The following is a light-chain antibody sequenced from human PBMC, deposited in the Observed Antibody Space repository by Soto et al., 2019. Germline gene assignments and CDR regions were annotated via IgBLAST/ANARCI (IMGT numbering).Light chain of an antibody. Sequence: QSVLTQPPSASGAPGQRVTISCSGARSNIGSNYVYWYQQFPGTAPKLLISRNNERPSGVPDRFSGSKSGTSASLAISGLRSEDESDYYCAPRDHRLTTGVFGTGTKVTVL. CDR3: APRDHRLTTGV. CDR1: RSNIGSNY. V-gene: IGLV1-47*01. J-gene: IGLJ1*01. CDR2: RNN.